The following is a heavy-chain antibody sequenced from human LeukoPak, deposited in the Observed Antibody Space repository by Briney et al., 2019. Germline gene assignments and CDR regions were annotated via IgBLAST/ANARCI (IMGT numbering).Heavy chain of an antibody. D-gene: IGHD3-22*01. V-gene: IGHV4-59*08. J-gene: IGHJ4*02. Sequence: SETLSLTCTVSGGSITSYYLGWFRQPPGKGLEWIGYIYYSGSTDYNPSLKSRVTISVDTSKNQFSLKLSSVTAADTAVYYCARGRYDTSGYPDDYWGQGTLVTVSS. CDR1: GGSITSYY. CDR2: IYYSGST. CDR3: ARGRYDTSGYPDDY.